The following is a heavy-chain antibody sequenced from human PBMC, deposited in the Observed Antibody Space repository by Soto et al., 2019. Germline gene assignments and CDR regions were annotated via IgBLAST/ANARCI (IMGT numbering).Heavy chain of an antibody. CDR1: GFTFSRFG. D-gene: IGHD4-17*01. CDR2: ISYDGGNT. V-gene: IGHV3-30*18. CDR3: AQEVRANLDDYGDYDWFDP. Sequence: QVQLVESGGGVVQPGRSVRLSCAASGFTFSRFGMHWVRQAPGEGLEWVTFISYDGGNTEYADSVKGRFTVSRDNSKNTLYLQMNGLRAEDTAFYYCAQEVRANLDDYGDYDWFDPWGQGTLVIVSS. J-gene: IGHJ5*02.